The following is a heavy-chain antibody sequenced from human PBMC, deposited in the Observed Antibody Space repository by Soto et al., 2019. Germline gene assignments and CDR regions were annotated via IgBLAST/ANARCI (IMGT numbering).Heavy chain of an antibody. Sequence: SETLSLTCTVSGGAINNNNYYWSWIRQPPGKGLEWMGHIYDSGTAYNNPSLRSPVAISVDTSKNQFSLKLSSVTAADTAVYYCARHPGYYDILTGYTTYYFDYWGQGILVT. V-gene: IGHV4-30-4*01. CDR1: GGAINNNNYY. CDR3: ARHPGYYDILTGYTTYYFDY. J-gene: IGHJ4*02. D-gene: IGHD3-9*01. CDR2: IYDSGTA.